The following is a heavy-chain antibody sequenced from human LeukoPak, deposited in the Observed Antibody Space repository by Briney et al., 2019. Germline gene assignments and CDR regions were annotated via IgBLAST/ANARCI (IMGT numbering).Heavy chain of an antibody. V-gene: IGHV3-23*01. Sequence: GGSLRLSCAASGFTFSSYAMSWVRQAPGKGLEWVSGISGSASATYHADSVKSRFTISRDNVKSTLYLQMNSLRAEDTAVYYCAKGDDYYDNNPDYWGQGTLVTVSS. CDR2: ISGSASAT. CDR1: GFTFSSYA. D-gene: IGHD3-22*01. CDR3: AKGDDYYDNNPDY. J-gene: IGHJ4*02.